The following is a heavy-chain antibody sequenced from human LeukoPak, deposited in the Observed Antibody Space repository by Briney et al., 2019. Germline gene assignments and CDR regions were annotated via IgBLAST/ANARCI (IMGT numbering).Heavy chain of an antibody. V-gene: IGHV4-38-2*02. Sequence: PSETLSLTCAVSGYSIISGYYWGWIRQSPGKGLEWIGSIHHGGTTYYSPSLKSRVTISVDTSMNQFSLKMSSVTAADTALYFCARERVVVAGGWFDPWGQGTLVTVSS. D-gene: IGHD2-15*01. J-gene: IGHJ5*02. CDR1: GYSIISGYY. CDR2: IHHGGTT. CDR3: ARERVVVAGGWFDP.